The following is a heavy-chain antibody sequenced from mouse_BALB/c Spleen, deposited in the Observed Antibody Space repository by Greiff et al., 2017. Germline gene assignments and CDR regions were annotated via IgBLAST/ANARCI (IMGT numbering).Heavy chain of an antibody. D-gene: IGHD2-3*01. CDR1: GYTFTSYT. V-gene: IGHV1-4*02. CDR3: ARCGIYDGYPFAY. Sequence: QVQLKESAAELARPGASVKMSCKASGYTFTSYTMHWVKQRPGQGLEWIGYLNPSSGYTEYNQKFKDKTTLTADKSSSTAYMQLRSLTSEDSAVYYCARCGIYDGYPFAYWGQGTLVTVSA. J-gene: IGHJ3*01. CDR2: LNPSSGYT.